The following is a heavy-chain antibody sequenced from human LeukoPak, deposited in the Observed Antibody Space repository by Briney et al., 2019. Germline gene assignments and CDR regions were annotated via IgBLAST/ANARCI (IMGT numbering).Heavy chain of an antibody. D-gene: IGHD5-18*01. J-gene: IGHJ4*02. Sequence: GESLKISCAASGFTFSGSAMHWVRQASGKGLEWVGRIRSKANSYATAYAASVKGRFTISRDDSKNTAYLQMNSLKTEDTAVYYCTRPAVDTAMLNAYRFDYWGQGTLVTVSS. CDR2: IRSKANSYAT. CDR1: GFTFSGSA. CDR3: TRPAVDTAMLNAYRFDY. V-gene: IGHV3-73*01.